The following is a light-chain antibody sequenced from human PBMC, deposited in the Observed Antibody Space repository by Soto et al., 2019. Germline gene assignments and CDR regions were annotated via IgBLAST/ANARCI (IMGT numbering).Light chain of an antibody. V-gene: IGKV3-20*01. Sequence: EIVSTQSPGTLSLYPGERATPSCRASQSVSNNYLAWYQQKPGQAPRLLIYGASNRATGIPDRFSGSGSGTDFTLTIASLQPDDFATYYCQQYETFSGTFGPGTKV. CDR2: GAS. CDR3: QQYETFSGT. J-gene: IGKJ1*01. CDR1: QSVSNNY.